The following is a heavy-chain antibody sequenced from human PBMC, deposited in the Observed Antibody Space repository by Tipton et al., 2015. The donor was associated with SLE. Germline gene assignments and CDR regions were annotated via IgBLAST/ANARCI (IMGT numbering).Heavy chain of an antibody. D-gene: IGHD3-3*01. Sequence: TLSLTCTVSGGSISSYYWSWIRQPPGKGLEWIGYIYYSGGTNYNPSLKSRGTISVDTSKNQFSLKLSSVTAADTAVYFCARIRPGHGDPFDFWGQGTLVTVSS. J-gene: IGHJ4*02. CDR3: ARIRPGHGDPFDF. CDR2: IYYSGGT. V-gene: IGHV4-59*01. CDR1: GGSISSYY.